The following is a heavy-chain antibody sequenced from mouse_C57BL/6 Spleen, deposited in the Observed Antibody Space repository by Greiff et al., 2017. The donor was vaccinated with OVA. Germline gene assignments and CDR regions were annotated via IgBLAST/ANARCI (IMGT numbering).Heavy chain of an antibody. CDR3: ARSRYGSRTMDY. V-gene: IGHV1-18*01. J-gene: IGHJ4*01. Sequence: VQLQQSGPELVKPGASVKIPCKASGYTFTDYNMDWVKQSHGKSLEWIGDINPNNGGTIYNQKFKGKAILTVDKSSSTAYMELRSLTSEDTAVYYSARSRYGSRTMDYWGQGTSVTVSS. D-gene: IGHD1-1*01. CDR1: GYTFTDYN. CDR2: INPNNGGT.